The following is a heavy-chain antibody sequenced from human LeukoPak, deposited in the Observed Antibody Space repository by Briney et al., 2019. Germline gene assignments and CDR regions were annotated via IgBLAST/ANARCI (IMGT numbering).Heavy chain of an antibody. Sequence: GGSLRLSCAASGFTFSSCGMHWVRQRPGKGLEWVAYSRYDGSDKYYIDSVRGRFTIARDNPKETLYLQMTSLSHDDTAVYFCVKDVGVGACYFDNWGQGTLVAVSP. V-gene: IGHV3-30*02. CDR3: VKDVGVGACYFDN. D-gene: IGHD1-26*01. CDR2: SRYDGSDK. CDR1: GFTFSSCG. J-gene: IGHJ4*02.